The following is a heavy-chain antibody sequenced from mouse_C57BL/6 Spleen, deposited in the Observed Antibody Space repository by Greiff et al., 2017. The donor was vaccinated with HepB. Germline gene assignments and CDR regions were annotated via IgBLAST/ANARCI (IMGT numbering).Heavy chain of an antibody. J-gene: IGHJ2*01. CDR3: ARLYYDYDRGYYFDY. CDR2: IDPNSGGT. CDR1: GYTFTSYW. Sequence: KESCKASGYTFTSYWMHWVKQRPGRGLEWIGRIDPNSGGTKYNEKFKSKATLTVDKPSSTAYMQLSSLTSEDSAVYYCARLYYDYDRGYYFDYWGQGTTLTVSS. V-gene: IGHV1-72*01. D-gene: IGHD2-4*01.